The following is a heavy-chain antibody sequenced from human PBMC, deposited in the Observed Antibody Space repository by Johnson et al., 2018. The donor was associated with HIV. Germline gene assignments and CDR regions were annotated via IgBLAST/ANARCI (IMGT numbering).Heavy chain of an antibody. CDR3: ASLAAQDAFDI. D-gene: IGHD6-25*01. CDR1: GFTFDDYG. V-gene: IGHV3-20*04. J-gene: IGHJ3*02. Sequence: VQLVESGGGVVRPGGSLRLSCAASGFTFDDYGMSWVRQAPGKGLEWVSVIYSGGSTGYADSVKGRFTISRDNAKNSLYLQMNSLRAEDTALYYCASLAAQDAFDIWGQGTMVTVSS. CDR2: IYSGGST.